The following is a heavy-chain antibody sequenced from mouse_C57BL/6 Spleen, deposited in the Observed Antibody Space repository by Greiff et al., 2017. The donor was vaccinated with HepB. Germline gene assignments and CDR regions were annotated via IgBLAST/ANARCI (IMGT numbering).Heavy chain of an antibody. V-gene: IGHV1-7*01. CDR3: ARCGYDEEAYYYAMDY. J-gene: IGHJ4*01. Sequence: QVHVKQSGAELAKPGASVKLSCKASGYTFTSYWMHWVKQRPGQGLEWIGYINPSSGYTKYNQKFKDKATLTADKSSSTAYMQLSSLTYEDSAVYYCARCGYDEEAYYYAMDYWGQGTSVTVSS. CDR2: INPSSGYT. D-gene: IGHD2-2*01. CDR1: GYTFTSYW.